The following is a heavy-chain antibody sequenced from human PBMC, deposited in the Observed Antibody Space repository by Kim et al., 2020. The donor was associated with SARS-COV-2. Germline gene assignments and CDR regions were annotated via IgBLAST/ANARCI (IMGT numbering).Heavy chain of an antibody. CDR3: ARDYGYCSSTSCYRDYGMDV. D-gene: IGHD2-2*01. Sequence: RFTISRDNAKNTLYLQMNSLRGEDTAVYYCARDYGYCSSTSCYRDYGMDVWGQGTTVTVSS. V-gene: IGHV3-53*01. J-gene: IGHJ6*02.